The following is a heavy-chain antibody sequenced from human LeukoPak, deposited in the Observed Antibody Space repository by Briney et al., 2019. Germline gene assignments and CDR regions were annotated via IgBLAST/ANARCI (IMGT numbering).Heavy chain of an antibody. D-gene: IGHD2-15*01. CDR1: GFTVSSNC. CDR3: AKDTPRYYFDY. Sequence: GGSLRLSCAASGFTVSSNCMSWVRQAPGKGLEWVSVIYSGGSTYYADSVKGRFTISRDNSKNTLYLQMNSLRAEDTAVYYCAKDTPRYYFDYWGQGTLVTVSS. J-gene: IGHJ4*02. V-gene: IGHV3-53*01. CDR2: IYSGGST.